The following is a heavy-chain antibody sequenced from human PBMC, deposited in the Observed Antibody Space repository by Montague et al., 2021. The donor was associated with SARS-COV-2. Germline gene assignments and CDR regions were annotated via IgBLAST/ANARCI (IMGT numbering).Heavy chain of an antibody. CDR1: LVSGCRGDQS. V-gene: IGHV4-61*03. CDR2: LSYSGKT. CDR3: AREISGPDYFDY. D-gene: IGHD3-10*01. Sequence: SETLSLTCAGELVSGCRGDQSRNGIAHVRTPVTTGIRYLSYSGKTNYNPSLESRVTISADTSKNHFSLKLRSVTAADTAVYYCAREISGPDYFDYWGQGTLVTVSS. J-gene: IGHJ4*02.